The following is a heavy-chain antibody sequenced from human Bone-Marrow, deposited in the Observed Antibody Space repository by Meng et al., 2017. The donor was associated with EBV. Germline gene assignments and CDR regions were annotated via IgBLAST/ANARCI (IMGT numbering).Heavy chain of an antibody. J-gene: IGHJ4*02. CDR1: GCTFSRYA. CDR2: TIPIVGTA. Sequence: VRLVRPWHKLDNAGASVKISCKASGCTFSRYAISWVRQAPRQGREWMGGTIPIVGTANYAHKFQGRVTITADESTSTAYMELSSLRSEDTAVYYCARGDDYCDLVDYWGQGTLVTVSS. CDR3: ARGDDYCDLVDY. V-gene: IGHV1-69*01. D-gene: IGHD4-17*01.